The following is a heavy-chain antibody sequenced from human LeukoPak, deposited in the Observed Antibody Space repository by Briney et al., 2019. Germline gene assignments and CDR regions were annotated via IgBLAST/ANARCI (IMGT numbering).Heavy chain of an antibody. Sequence: GGSLRLSCAASGFPFSSYEMVWVRQAPGKGLEWIAYISNSGSNTYYADSVRGRFTISRDNAKDSVYLQMNSLRVEDTAVYYCTKAGSLGSYSPNWGQGTLVSVSS. CDR1: GFPFSSYE. CDR2: ISNSGSNT. D-gene: IGHD1-26*01. J-gene: IGHJ4*02. V-gene: IGHV3-48*03. CDR3: TKAGSLGSYSPN.